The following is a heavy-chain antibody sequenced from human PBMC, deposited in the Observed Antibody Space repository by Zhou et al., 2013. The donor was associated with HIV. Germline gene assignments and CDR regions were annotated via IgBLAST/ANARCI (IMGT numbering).Heavy chain of an antibody. D-gene: IGHD3-22*01. J-gene: IGHJ3*02. V-gene: IGHV1-24*01. CDR1: GYSLSDLS. CDR3: AADGKRNSGYVFDAFDI. CDR2: FDPQDDET. Sequence: QVQLVQSGAEVKKPGASVKVSCKVSGYSLSDLSIHWVRQAHGRGLEWVGGFDPQDDETINAQKFQGRVSMTEDTSTDTAYMELSSLRSEDTAVYYCAADGKRNSGYVFDAFDIVGPRDNDHRLF.